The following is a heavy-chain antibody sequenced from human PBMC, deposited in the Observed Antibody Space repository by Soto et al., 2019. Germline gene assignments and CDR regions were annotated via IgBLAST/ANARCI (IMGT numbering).Heavy chain of an antibody. CDR1: GGSISSYY. CDR3: ARISNWNPPNYGEIYYYYYYMDV. J-gene: IGHJ6*03. V-gene: IGHV4-59*08. D-gene: IGHD1-1*01. Sequence: QVQLQESGPGLVKPSETLSLTCTVSGGSISSYYWSWIRQPPGKGLEWIGYIYYSGSTNYNPSLKSRVTISVDTSKNQFSLKLSSVTAADTAVYYCARISNWNPPNYGEIYYYYYYMDVWGKGTTVTVSS. CDR2: IYYSGST.